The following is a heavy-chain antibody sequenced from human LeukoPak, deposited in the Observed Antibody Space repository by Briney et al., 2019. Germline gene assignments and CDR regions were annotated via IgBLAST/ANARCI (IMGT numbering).Heavy chain of an antibody. CDR2: IRSKANSYAT. CDR3: TSLDPYTYGMDV. D-gene: IGHD2-2*02. CDR1: GFTFSGSA. Sequence: GGSLRLSCAASGFTFSGSAMHWVRQASGKGLEWVGRIRSKANSYATAYAASVKGRFTISRDDSKNTAYLQMNSLKTEDTAVYYCTSLDPYTYGMDVWGQGTTVTVSS. V-gene: IGHV3-73*01. J-gene: IGHJ6*02.